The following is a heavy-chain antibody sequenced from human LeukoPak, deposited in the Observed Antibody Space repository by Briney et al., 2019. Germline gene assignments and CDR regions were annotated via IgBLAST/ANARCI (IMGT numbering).Heavy chain of an antibody. CDR2: ITSAGNT. CDR1: GFTFSNYA. CDR3: AKGGGPYHLPTDY. V-gene: IGHV3-23*01. J-gene: IGHJ4*02. D-gene: IGHD2-2*01. Sequence: GGSLRLSCAASGFTFSNYAMNWVRQAGGKVLEWVSAITSAGNTYYADSVKGRFTISRDSSKNTLYLQMNSLRSEDTAVYYCAKGGGPYHLPTDYWGQGTLVTVSS.